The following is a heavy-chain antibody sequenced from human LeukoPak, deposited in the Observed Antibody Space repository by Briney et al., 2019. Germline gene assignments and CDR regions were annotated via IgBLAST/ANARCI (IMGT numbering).Heavy chain of an antibody. CDR1: GFTFSIYW. CDR3: AGSRSFDY. CDR2: INTDGSST. V-gene: IGHV3-74*01. Sequence: GGSLRLSCGASGFTFSIYWMYWVRQAPGKGLEWVSHINTDGSSTTYADSVKGRFTISRDNAKSTLYLQMNSLRVEDTGVYYCAGSRSFDYWGQGTLVSVSS. J-gene: IGHJ4*02.